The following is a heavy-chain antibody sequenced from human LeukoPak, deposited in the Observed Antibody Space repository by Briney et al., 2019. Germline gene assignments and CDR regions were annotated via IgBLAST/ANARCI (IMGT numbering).Heavy chain of an antibody. CDR1: GGSISSNY. J-gene: IGHJ5*02. Sequence: PSETLSLTCTVSGGSISSNYLSWIRQPAGKGLEWIGRIYTSGSTNYNPSLKSRVTMPLDTSKNQFSLKLSSVIAADTAVYYCARHWIWNENWFDPWGQGTLVTVSS. D-gene: IGHD1-1*01. CDR2: IYTSGST. CDR3: ARHWIWNENWFDP. V-gene: IGHV4-4*07.